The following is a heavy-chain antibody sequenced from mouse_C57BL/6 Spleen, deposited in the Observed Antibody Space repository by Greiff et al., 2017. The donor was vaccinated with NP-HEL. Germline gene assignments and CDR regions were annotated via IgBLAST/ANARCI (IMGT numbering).Heavy chain of an antibody. Sequence: QVQLQEPGAELVRPGASVTLSCKASGYTFTDYEMHWVKQTPVQGLEWIGAIDPDTGGTAYNQKFKGKAILTVDKSSSTAYMELRSLASEDSAVYYSTMGGVDAMDYWGQGTSVTVSS. D-gene: IGHD4-1*01. CDR1: GYTFTDYE. CDR2: IDPDTGGT. J-gene: IGHJ4*01. CDR3: TMGGVDAMDY. V-gene: IGHV1-15*01.